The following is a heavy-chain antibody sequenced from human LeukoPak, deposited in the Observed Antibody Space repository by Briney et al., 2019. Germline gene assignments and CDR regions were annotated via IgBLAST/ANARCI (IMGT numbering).Heavy chain of an antibody. CDR1: GYTFTSYD. D-gene: IGHD3-3*01. Sequence: GASVRVSFKASGYTFTSYDINWVRQATGQGREWMGWMNPNSGNTGYAQKFQGRVTMTRNTSISTAYMELSSLRSEDTAVYYCAGSRYYDFWSGYYDWFDPWGQGTLVTVSS. V-gene: IGHV1-8*01. J-gene: IGHJ5*02. CDR2: MNPNSGNT. CDR3: AGSRYYDFWSGYYDWFDP.